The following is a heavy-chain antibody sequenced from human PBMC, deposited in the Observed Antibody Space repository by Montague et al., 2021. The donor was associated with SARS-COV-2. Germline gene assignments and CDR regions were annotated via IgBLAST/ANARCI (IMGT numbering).Heavy chain of an antibody. V-gene: IGHV3-23*01. J-gene: IGHJ4*02. CDR3: AKDREMDYSADY. CDR2: ISTSGDYT. CDR1: GFIFRHYA. Sequence: SLRLSCPASGFIFRHYAMSWVRQAPGKGLEWVSGISTSGDYTYYADSXKGRFTISRDNSRNTLYLQMNSLRAEDTAIYYCAKDREMDYSADYWGQGTLVTVSS. D-gene: IGHD5-24*01.